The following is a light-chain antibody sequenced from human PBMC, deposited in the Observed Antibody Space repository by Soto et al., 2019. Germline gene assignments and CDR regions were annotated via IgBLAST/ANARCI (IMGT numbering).Light chain of an antibody. CDR2: GAS. Sequence: EIVLTQSPGTLALSPGERATLPCRASQSVSTNNLAWYQRKPGQAPRLLIYGASSRATDIPARFSGSGSGTDFTLTITRLEPEDFAVYYCQQYCSSPPTFGQGTKVEIK. V-gene: IGKV3-20*01. J-gene: IGKJ1*01. CDR1: QSVSTNN. CDR3: QQYCSSPPT.